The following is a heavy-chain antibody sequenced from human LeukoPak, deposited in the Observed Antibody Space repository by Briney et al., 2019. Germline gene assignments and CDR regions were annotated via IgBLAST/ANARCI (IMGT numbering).Heavy chain of an antibody. V-gene: IGHV4-30-2*01. CDR2: IYHSGST. D-gene: IGHD3-22*01. Sequence: TXXVXXGXIXXXGYSWSWIRQPPGTGLEWIGYIYHSGSTYYNPSLKGRVTISVDRSKNQFSLKLSSVTAADTAVYYCARAPRDDDSSGYYFGYFDYWGQGALVTVSS. J-gene: IGHJ4*02. CDR3: ARAPRDDDSSGYYFGYFDY. CDR1: XGXIXXXGYS.